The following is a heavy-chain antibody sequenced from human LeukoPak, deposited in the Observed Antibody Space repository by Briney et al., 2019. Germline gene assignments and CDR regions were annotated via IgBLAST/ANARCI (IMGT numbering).Heavy chain of an antibody. V-gene: IGHV4-34*01. Sequence: SETLSLTCAVQGGSFSGYYWNLIRQPPGKGLELIGEINHSGSTNYNPSLKSPVTISVDQAKDPFSLKVNSVTAADTAVYFCARYMIRYSKGWHGWFDPWGQGTLVTVSS. J-gene: IGHJ5*02. CDR2: INHSGST. D-gene: IGHD6-19*01. CDR1: GGSFSGYY. CDR3: ARYMIRYSKGWHGWFDP.